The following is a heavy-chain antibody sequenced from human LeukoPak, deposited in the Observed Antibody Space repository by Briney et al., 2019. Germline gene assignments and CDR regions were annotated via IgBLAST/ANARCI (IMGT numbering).Heavy chain of an antibody. J-gene: IGHJ6*02. CDR2: INPSGGST. CDR1: GYTFTSYY. Sequence: ASVKVSCKASGYTFTSYYMHWVRQAPGQGLEWMGIINPSGGSTSYAQKFQGRVTMTRDTSTSTVYMELSSLRSEDTAVYYCARDHPKDITMVRGVPFYYYYGMDVWGQGTTVTVSS. CDR3: ARDHPKDITMVRGVPFYYYYGMDV. V-gene: IGHV1-46*01. D-gene: IGHD3-10*01.